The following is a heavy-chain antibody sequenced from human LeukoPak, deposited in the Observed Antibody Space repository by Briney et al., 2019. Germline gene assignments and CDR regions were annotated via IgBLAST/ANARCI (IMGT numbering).Heavy chain of an antibody. CDR2: IWYDGSSK. J-gene: IGHJ3*02. CDR1: GFTFSSYG. Sequence: PGGSLRLSCVASGFTFSSYGMQWVRQAPGKGLEWGAVIWYDGSSKYYADSVKGRFTIYRDNSKNTLYLQMNSLRAEDTAVYYCARTTVTTAFDIWGQGTMVTVSS. D-gene: IGHD4-17*01. CDR3: ARTTVTTAFDI. V-gene: IGHV3-33*01.